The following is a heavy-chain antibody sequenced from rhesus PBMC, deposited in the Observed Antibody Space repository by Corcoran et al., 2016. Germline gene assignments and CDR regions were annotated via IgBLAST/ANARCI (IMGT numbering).Heavy chain of an antibody. CDR3: AICDGIFDY. Sequence: QVQLQESGPGLVKPSETLSLTCAVSGYSISSGYGWSWIRQPPGKGLEWIGYVGGSSGSTNYNPSPKSRVTISKDTSKNQFSLKLSSVTAADTAVYYCAICDGIFDYWGQGVLVTVSS. V-gene: IGHV4-127*01. CDR1: GYSISSGYG. D-gene: IGHD2-27*01. J-gene: IGHJ4*01. CDR2: VGGSSGST.